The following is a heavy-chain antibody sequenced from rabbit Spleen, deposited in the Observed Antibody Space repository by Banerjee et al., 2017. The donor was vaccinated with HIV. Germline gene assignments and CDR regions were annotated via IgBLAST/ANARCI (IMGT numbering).Heavy chain of an antibody. V-gene: IGHV1S7*01. Sequence: QLKESGGGLVQPGGSLKLSCKASGFTLSTYYMNWVRQAPGKGLEWTGYIDPVFGITYYASWVNGRFSISRENAQNTVFLQMTSLTAADTATYFCARDGAGGSYFALWGQGTLSPS. CDR3: ARDGAGGSYFAL. CDR1: GFTLSTYY. CDR2: IDPVFGIT. D-gene: IGHD8-1*01. J-gene: IGHJ4*01.